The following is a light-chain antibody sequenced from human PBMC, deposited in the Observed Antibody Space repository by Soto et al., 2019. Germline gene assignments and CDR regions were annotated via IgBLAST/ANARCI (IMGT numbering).Light chain of an antibody. CDR2: ATS. CDR1: QSISNY. Sequence: DIQMTQSPSSLSASVGDRVTITCRASQSISNYLNWFQHKPGKAPKLLIYATSNLQSGVPSRFSGSGSGTDFTLTISSLQPEDVAIYYYQLTYSTPYTFGQGTRLEI. CDR3: QLTYSTPYT. J-gene: IGKJ2*01. V-gene: IGKV1-39*01.